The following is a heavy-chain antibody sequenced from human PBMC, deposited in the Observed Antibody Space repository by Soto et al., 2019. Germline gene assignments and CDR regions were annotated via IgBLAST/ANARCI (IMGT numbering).Heavy chain of an antibody. CDR2: IVVGSGNP. J-gene: IGHJ6*02. V-gene: IGHV1-58*01. CDR1: GFTFTGSV. D-gene: IGHD1-20*01. Sequence: ASVMVSWKDCGFTFTGSVVQWVRQARGQSLEWIGWIVVGSGNPNYAQKFQERVTIARDMSTSTAYMELSSLRSEDTAVYYCSAGSYKDYRDGIYFCAQRTTDTGS. CDR3: SAGSYKDYRDGIYF.